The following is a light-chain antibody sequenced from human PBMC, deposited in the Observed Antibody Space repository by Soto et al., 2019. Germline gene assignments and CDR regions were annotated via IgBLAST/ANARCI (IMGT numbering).Light chain of an antibody. CDR3: QQYNTWPPWT. V-gene: IGKV3-15*01. CDR1: QSVSSN. CDR2: GAS. Sequence: EIVMTQSPATLSVSPGERATLSCRASQSVSSNLAWYQQKPGQAPRPLSYGASPRATGIPARFSGSGSGTEFTLTISSLQSEDFAVYYCQQYNTWPPWTFGKGTKV. J-gene: IGKJ1*01.